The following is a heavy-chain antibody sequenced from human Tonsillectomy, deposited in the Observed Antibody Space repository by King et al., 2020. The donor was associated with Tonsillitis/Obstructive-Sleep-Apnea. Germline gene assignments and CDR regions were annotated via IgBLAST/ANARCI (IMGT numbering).Heavy chain of an antibody. D-gene: IGHD6-19*01. V-gene: IGHV3-73*01. CDR2: IRSKANSYAT. Sequence: VQLVESGGGLVQPGGSLKLSCAASGFTFSGSAMHWVRQASGKGLEWVGRIRSKANSYATAYAASVKGRFTISRDDSKNTAYLQMNSLKTEDTAVYSCTTTGIAVAGTYAFDIWGQGTMVTVSS. J-gene: IGHJ3*02. CDR1: GFTFSGSA. CDR3: TTTGIAVAGTYAFDI.